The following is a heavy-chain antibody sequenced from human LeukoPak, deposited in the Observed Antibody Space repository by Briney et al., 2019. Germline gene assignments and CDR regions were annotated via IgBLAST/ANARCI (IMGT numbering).Heavy chain of an antibody. J-gene: IGHJ4*02. CDR1: GFTFSSYS. CDR2: ISSSSSYI. V-gene: IGHV3-21*04. CDR3: AKDGRLSQCNWNDRYFDY. D-gene: IGHD1-20*01. Sequence: GGSLRLSCAASGFTFSSYSMNWVRQAPGKGLEWVSSISSSSSYIYYADSVKGRFTISRDNAKNSLYLQMNSLRAEDTAVYYCAKDGRLSQCNWNDRYFDYWGQGTLVTVSS.